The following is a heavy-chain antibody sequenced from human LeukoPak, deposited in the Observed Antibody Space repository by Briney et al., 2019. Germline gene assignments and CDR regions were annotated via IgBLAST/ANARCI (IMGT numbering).Heavy chain of an antibody. CDR1: GYTFTNYG. J-gene: IGHJ5*02. Sequence: ASVKVSCKASGYTFTNYGISWVRQAPGQGLEWMGWISGYNGNTKHAQKVQGRVTMTRDMSTSTDYMELSSLRSEDTAVYYCARDNSVGDIAWWFDPWGQGTLVTVSS. CDR3: ARDNSVGDIAWWFDP. D-gene: IGHD3-10*01. V-gene: IGHV1-18*01. CDR2: ISGYNGNT.